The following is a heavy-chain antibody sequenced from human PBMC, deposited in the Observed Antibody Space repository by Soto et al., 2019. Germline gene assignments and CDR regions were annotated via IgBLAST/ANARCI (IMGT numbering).Heavy chain of an antibody. Sequence: GASVTVSCKASGYTFTRYYVHWVRQAPGQGLEWMGTINPGSGSTSNAQKFQGRVTMSRDASTSTVYMELSSLRSEDTAVYYCATYYYDASGYYYFVYWGQGSLVTVSS. CDR1: GYTFTRYY. D-gene: IGHD3-22*01. CDR2: INPGSGST. CDR3: ATYYYDASGYYYFVY. J-gene: IGHJ4*02. V-gene: IGHV1-46*01.